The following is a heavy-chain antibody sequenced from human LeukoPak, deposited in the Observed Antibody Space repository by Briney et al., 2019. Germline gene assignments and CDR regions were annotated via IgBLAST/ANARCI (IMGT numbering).Heavy chain of an antibody. J-gene: IGHJ4*02. V-gene: IGHV4-39*01. CDR3: ARHLADDSSGYYKDY. Sequence: SETLSLTCTVSGGSISSSSYYWRWIRQPPGKGLEWIGSIYYSGSTYYNPSLKSRVTISVDTSKIQFSLKLSSVTAADTAVYYCARHLADDSSGYYKDYWGQGTLVTVSS. CDR1: GGSISSSSYY. D-gene: IGHD3-22*01. CDR2: IYYSGST.